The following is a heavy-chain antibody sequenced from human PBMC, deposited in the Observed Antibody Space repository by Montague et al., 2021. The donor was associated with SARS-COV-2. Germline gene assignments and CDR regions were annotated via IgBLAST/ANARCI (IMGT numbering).Heavy chain of an antibody. CDR1: GGSVSSISYY. J-gene: IGHJ3*02. D-gene: IGHD4-17*01. CDR2: IYYSGST. V-gene: IGHV4-39*01. CDR3: AMRGGALDAFDI. Sequence: SETLSLTCSVSGGSVSSISYYWAWVRQPPGKGLDWIGSIYYSGSTYYNPSLKSRVTISVDTSKNQFSLKLSSVTAADTAVYYCAMRGGALDAFDIWGQGTMVIVSS.